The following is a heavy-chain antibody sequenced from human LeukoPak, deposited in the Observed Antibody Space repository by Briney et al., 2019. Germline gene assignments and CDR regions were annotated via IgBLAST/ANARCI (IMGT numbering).Heavy chain of an antibody. J-gene: IGHJ4*02. Sequence: PSETLSLTCAVYGGSFSGYYWSWIRQPPGKGLEWIGEINHSGSTNYNPSLKSRVTISVDTSKNQFSLKLSSVTAADTAVYYCAKTGSGTYYDRFDYWGQGTLVTVSS. CDR2: INHSGST. V-gene: IGHV4-34*01. CDR3: AKTGSGTYYDRFDY. CDR1: GGSFSGYY. D-gene: IGHD3-10*01.